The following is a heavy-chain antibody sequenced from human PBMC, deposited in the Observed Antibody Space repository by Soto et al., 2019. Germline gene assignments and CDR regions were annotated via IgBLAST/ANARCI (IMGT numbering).Heavy chain of an antibody. CDR2: IYYSGRT. CDR3: ARGRGYYYFDY. V-gene: IGHV4-59*01. D-gene: IGHD3-22*01. CDR1: GGSISSYY. Sequence: QVQLQESGPGLVKPSETLSLTCTVSGGSISSYYWSWIRQPPGKGLEWIGYIYYSGRTKYNPSLKSRVTISVDTSKNQFSLKLSSVTAADTAGYYCARGRGYYYFDYWGQGTLVTVSS. J-gene: IGHJ4*02.